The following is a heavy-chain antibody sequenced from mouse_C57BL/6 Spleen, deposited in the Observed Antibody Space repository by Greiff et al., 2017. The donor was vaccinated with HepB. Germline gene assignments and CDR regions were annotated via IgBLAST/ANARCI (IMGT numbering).Heavy chain of an antibody. Sequence: QVTLKVSGPGILQPSQTLSLTCSFSGFSLSTFGMGVGWIRQPSGKGLEWLAHIWWDDDKYYNPALKSRLTISKDTSKNQVFLKIANVDTADTATYYCARMGYYGSSYPQDYFDYWGQGTTLTVSS. CDR1: GFSLSTFGMG. D-gene: IGHD1-1*01. CDR3: ARMGYYGSSYPQDYFDY. V-gene: IGHV8-8*01. J-gene: IGHJ2*01. CDR2: IWWDDDK.